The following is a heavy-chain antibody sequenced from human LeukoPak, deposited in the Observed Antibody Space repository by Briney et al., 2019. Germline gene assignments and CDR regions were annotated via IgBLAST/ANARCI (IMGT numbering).Heavy chain of an antibody. CDR3: AREKPRCLDC. CDR2: IRQDGSEI. CDR1: GLTFSSYW. Sequence: GGSLRLSCAASGLTFSSYWMSWVRQAPGKGLEWVANIRQDGSEIYYVDSVKGRFTISRDNAKNSLYLQVNSLRAEDTAVYYCAREKPRCLDCWGQGTLVTVSS. V-gene: IGHV3-7*04. J-gene: IGHJ4*02.